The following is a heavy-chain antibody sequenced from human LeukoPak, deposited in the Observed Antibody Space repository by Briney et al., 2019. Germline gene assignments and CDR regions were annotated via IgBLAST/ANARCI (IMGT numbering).Heavy chain of an antibody. J-gene: IGHJ4*02. V-gene: IGHV4-34*01. CDR2: INHSGST. CDR3: ARVAHYVWGSYRYAVDY. D-gene: IGHD3-16*02. Sequence: SETLSLTCAVYGGSFSGYYWSWIRQPPGKGLEWIGEINHSGSTNYNPSLKSRVTISVDTPKNQFSLKLSSVTAADTAVYYCARVAHYVWGSYRYAVDYWGQGTLVTVSS. CDR1: GGSFSGYY.